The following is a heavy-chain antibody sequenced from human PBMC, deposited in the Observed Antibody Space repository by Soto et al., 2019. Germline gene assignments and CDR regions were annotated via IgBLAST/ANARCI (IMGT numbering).Heavy chain of an antibody. J-gene: IGHJ4*02. CDR1: GGSVSSGSYY. Sequence: KPSETLSLTCTVSGGSVSSGSYYWSWIRQPPGKGLEWIGYIYYSGSTNYNPSLKSRVTISVDTSKNQFSLKLSSVTAADTAVYYCAGSELRFLVQGGEYYFDYWGQGTLVTVSS. V-gene: IGHV4-61*01. D-gene: IGHD3-3*01. CDR3: AGSELRFLVQGGEYYFDY. CDR2: IYYSGST.